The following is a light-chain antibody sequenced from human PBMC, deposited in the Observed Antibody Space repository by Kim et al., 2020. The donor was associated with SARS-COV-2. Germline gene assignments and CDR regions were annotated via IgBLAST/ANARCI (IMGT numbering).Light chain of an antibody. J-gene: IGLJ2*01. CDR3: QAWDSSTVV. CDR1: KLEDKF. CDR2: QDA. Sequence: SYELTQPPSVSVSPGQTASITCSGEKLEDKFACWYQQKPGQSPVLVIYQDAKRPSGIPERFSGSNSRNTATLTISGAQAMDEADYYCQAWDSSTVVFGGGTQLTVL. V-gene: IGLV3-1*01.